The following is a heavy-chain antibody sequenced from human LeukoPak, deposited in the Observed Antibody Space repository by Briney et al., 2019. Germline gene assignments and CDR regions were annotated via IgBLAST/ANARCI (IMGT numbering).Heavy chain of an antibody. CDR2: INHSGST. V-gene: IGHV4-34*01. CDR1: GGCFSGYY. J-gene: IGHJ4*02. CDR3: ARGPYGSGSFFDY. Sequence: SETLSLTCAVYGGCFSGYYWSWNRQPPGKGLEWIGEINHSGSTNYNPSLKSRVTISVDTSKNQFSLKLSSVTAADTAVYYCARGPYGSGSFFDYWGQGTLVTVSS. D-gene: IGHD3-10*01.